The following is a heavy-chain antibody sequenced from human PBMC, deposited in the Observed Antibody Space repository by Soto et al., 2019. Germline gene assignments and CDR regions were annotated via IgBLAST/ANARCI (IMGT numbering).Heavy chain of an antibody. D-gene: IGHD1-26*01. CDR2: TYYRSKWYN. CDR1: GDSVSSNSSA. J-gene: IGHJ6*02. V-gene: IGHV6-1*01. CDR3: ARGVSGSYDYYYGMDV. Sequence: PSQTLSLTCPISGDSVSSNSSAWNWIRQSPSRGLEWLGRTYYRSKWYNDYAVSVKSRITINPDTSKNQFSLQLNSVTPEDTAVYYCARGVSGSYDYYYGMDVWGQGTTVTVSS.